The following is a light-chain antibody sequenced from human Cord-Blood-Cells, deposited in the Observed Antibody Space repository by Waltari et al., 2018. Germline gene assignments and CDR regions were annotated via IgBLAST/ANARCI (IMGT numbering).Light chain of an antibody. V-gene: IGKV2-28*01. Sequence: DIVMTQSPLSLPVTPGEPASISCRSSQSLLHSNGYNYLDWYLQKPGQSPQLLIYLGSNRASGGPDRFSGSGSGTDFTLKISRVEAEDVGVYYCMQALQTPWAFGPGTKVDIK. CDR3: MQALQTPWA. CDR1: QSLLHSNGYNY. CDR2: LGS. J-gene: IGKJ3*01.